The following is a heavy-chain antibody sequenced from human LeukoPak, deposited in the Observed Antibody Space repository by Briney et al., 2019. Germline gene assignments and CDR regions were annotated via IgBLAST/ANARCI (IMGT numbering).Heavy chain of an antibody. J-gene: IGHJ5*02. D-gene: IGHD6-13*01. Sequence: GGSLRLSCAASGFTFSSYSMNWVRQAPGKGLEWDSSISSSGSFIYYADSVKGRFTISRDNAKNSLYLQMNSLRAEDTAVYYCARKYSSSWYVNWFDPWGQGTLVTVSS. CDR2: ISSSGSFI. CDR3: ARKYSSSWYVNWFDP. V-gene: IGHV3-21*01. CDR1: GFTFSSYS.